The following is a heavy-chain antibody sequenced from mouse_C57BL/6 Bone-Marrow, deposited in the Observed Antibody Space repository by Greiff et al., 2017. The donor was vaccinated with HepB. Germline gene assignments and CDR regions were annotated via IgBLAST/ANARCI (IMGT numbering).Heavy chain of an antibody. CDR3: ARRVPYYYFNYYFDY. CDR2: IYPYNGVS. J-gene: IGHJ2*01. V-gene: IGHV1-31*01. CDR1: GYSFTGYY. Sequence: EVMLVESGPELVKPGASVKISCKASGYSFTGYYMHWVKQSHGNILDWIGYIYPYNGVSSYNQKFKGKATLTVDKSSSTAYMELRSLTSEDSAVYYCARRVPYYYFNYYFDYWGQGTTLTVSS. D-gene: IGHD1-1*01.